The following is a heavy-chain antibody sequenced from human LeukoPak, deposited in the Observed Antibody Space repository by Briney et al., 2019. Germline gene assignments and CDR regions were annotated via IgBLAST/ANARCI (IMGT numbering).Heavy chain of an antibody. V-gene: IGHV4-31*03. CDR2: IYYSGST. CDR3: ARELRHYYDSSGYFY. J-gene: IGHJ4*02. D-gene: IGHD3-22*01. Sequence: SETLSLTCTVSGGSISSGGYYWSWIRQHPGKGLEWIGYIYYSGSTYYNPSLKSRVTISVDTSKNQFSLKLSSVTAADTAVYYCARELRHYYDSSGYFYWGQGTLVTVSS. CDR1: GGSISSGGYY.